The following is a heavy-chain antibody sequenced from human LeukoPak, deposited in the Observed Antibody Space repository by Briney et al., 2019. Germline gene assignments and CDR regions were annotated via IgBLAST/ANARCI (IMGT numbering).Heavy chain of an antibody. J-gene: IGHJ1*01. Sequence: GSLRLSCAASGFTFSSYAMSWIRQPPGKGLEWIGEINHSGSTNYNPSLKSQVTISVDTSKNQFSLKLSSVTAADTAVYYCARGSLYYDFWSGYIRSEYFQHWGQGTLVTVSS. V-gene: IGHV4-34*01. D-gene: IGHD3-3*01. CDR3: ARGSLYYDFWSGYIRSEYFQH. CDR2: INHSGST. CDR1: GFTFSSYA.